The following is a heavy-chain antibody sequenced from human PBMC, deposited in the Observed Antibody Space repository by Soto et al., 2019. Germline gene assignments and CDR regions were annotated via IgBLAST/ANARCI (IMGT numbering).Heavy chain of an antibody. Sequence: SETLSLTCTVSGGSISSGGYYWSWIRQHPGKGLEWIGYIYYSGSTYYNPSLKSRVTISVDTSKNQFSLKLSSVTAADTAVYYCARRASEGFGDRFLYYGMDVWGQGTTVTVSS. CDR1: GGSISSGGYY. CDR3: ARRASEGFGDRFLYYGMDV. D-gene: IGHD3-10*01. J-gene: IGHJ6*02. V-gene: IGHV4-31*03. CDR2: IYYSGST.